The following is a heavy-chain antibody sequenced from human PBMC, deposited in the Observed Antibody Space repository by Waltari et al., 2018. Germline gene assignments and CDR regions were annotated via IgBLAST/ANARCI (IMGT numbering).Heavy chain of an antibody. CDR3: ARGPTIPVGLY. V-gene: IGHV4-34*01. D-gene: IGHD6-19*01. CDR1: GGSFSGYY. J-gene: IGHJ3*01. CDR2: ISHSGSA. Sequence: QVQLQQWGAGLLRPSETLSLTCGVSGGSFSGYYWTWIRQPPGKGLEWIGEISHSGSANYHPSLKSRVNISVDTSKKQFSPKLTSVTAADSAVYYCARGPTIPVGLYWGQGTMVTVSS.